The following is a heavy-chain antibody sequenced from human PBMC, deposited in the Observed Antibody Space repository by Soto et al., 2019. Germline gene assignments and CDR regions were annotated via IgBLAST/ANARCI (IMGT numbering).Heavy chain of an antibody. V-gene: IGHV3-30*18. CDR2: ISYDGSNK. CDR3: AKDRHGGYDYVWGSYGGMDV. J-gene: IGHJ6*02. D-gene: IGHD3-16*01. Sequence: RSLRIACAASGCTFSSYVMHGVRQAPSKGLEWVAVISYDGSNKYYADSVKGRFTISRDNSKNTLYLQMNSLRAEDTAVYYCAKDRHGGYDYVWGSYGGMDVWGQGTTVTVSS. CDR1: GCTFSSYV.